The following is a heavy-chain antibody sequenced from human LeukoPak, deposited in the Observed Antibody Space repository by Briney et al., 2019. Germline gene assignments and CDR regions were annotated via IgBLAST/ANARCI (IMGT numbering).Heavy chain of an antibody. CDR2: ISWNSGSI. CDR3: AKGSYSSGWYYFDY. J-gene: IGHJ4*02. D-gene: IGHD6-19*01. V-gene: IGHV3-9*03. CDR1: GYTFDDYA. Sequence: GRSLRLSCAASGYTFDDYAMHWVRQAPGKGLEWVSGISWNSGSIGYADSVKGRFTISRDNAKNSLYLQMNSLRAEDMALYYCAKGSYSSGWYYFDYWGPGTLVTVSS.